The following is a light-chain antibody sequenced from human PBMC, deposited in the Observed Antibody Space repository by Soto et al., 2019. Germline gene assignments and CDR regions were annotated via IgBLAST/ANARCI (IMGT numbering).Light chain of an antibody. J-gene: IGKJ1*01. CDR1: QGISSY. CDR2: AAS. CDR3: QQLNSYPRT. V-gene: IGKV1-8*01. Sequence: AIRMTQSPSSLSACTGDRVTITCRASQGISSYLAWYQQKPGKAPKLLIYAASTLQSGVPSRFSGSGSGTDFTLTISCLQSEDFATYYCQQLNSYPRTFGQGTKVDIK.